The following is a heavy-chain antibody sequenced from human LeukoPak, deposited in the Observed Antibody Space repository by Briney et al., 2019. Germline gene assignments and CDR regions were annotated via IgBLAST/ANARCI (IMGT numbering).Heavy chain of an antibody. CDR2: ISTGSTYV. J-gene: IGHJ4*02. V-gene: IGHV3-21*01. Sequence: GGSLRLSCAASGFSFSTYRMHWVRQAPGEGLEWVSSISTGSTYVYYADSVKGRFTISRDKTKNTLYLQMNSLRAEDTAVYYCAKEKGRGGLCDYWGQGTLVTVSS. CDR1: GFSFSTYR. CDR3: AKEKGRGGLCDY. D-gene: IGHD5-24*01.